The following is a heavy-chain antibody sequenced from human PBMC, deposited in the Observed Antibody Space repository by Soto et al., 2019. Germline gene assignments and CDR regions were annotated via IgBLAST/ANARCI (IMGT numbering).Heavy chain of an antibody. CDR3: ARDPDYGDYWRYYFDY. CDR1: GYTFAAYF. Sequence: ASVKVSCKTSGYTFAAYFIHWVRQAPGQGVEWMGWINPVSGATAYPQKFQGRVTLTRDTSITTVYMQLSSLRSDDTAVYYCARDPDYGDYWRYYFDYWGQGTPVTVSS. D-gene: IGHD4-17*01. J-gene: IGHJ4*02. V-gene: IGHV1-2*02. CDR2: INPVSGAT.